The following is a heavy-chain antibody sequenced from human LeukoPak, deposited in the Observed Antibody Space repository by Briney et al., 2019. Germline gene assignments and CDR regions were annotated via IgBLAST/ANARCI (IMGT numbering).Heavy chain of an antibody. CDR1: GYTFTSYG. CDR3: ARVAGYPDYYYMDV. Sequence: GASVKVSCKASGYTFTSYGSSWVRQAPGQGLEWMGWISAYNGNTNYAQKLQGRVTMTTDTSTSTAYMELRSLRSDDTAVYYCARVAGYPDYYYMDVWGKGTTVTVSS. V-gene: IGHV1-18*01. D-gene: IGHD5-18*01. J-gene: IGHJ6*03. CDR2: ISAYNGNT.